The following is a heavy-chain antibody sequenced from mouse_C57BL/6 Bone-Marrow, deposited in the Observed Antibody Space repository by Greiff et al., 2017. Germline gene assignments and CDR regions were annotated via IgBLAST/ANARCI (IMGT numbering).Heavy chain of an antibody. Sequence: VQGVESGAELVKPGASVKMSCKASGYTFTSYWITWVKQRPGQGLEWIGDIYPGSGSTNYNEKFKSKATLTVDTSSSTAYMQLSSLTSEDSAVYYCARGGLRREYYFDYWGQGTTLTVSS. CDR1: GYTFTSYW. D-gene: IGHD2-4*01. CDR3: ARGGLRREYYFDY. J-gene: IGHJ2*01. V-gene: IGHV1-55*01. CDR2: IYPGSGST.